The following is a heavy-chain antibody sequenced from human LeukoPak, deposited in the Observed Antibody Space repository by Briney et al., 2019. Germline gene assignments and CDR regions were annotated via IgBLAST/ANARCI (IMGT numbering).Heavy chain of an antibody. J-gene: IGHJ5*02. CDR3: ARRIYYYDSSGFQSLDP. D-gene: IGHD3-22*01. Sequence: SETLSLTCTVSGGSIGSFYWSWIRQPPGKGLEWIGEINHSGSTNYNPSLKSRVTISVDTSKNQFSLKLSSVTAADTAVYYCARRIYYYDSSGFQSLDPWGQGTLVTVSS. CDR2: INHSGST. CDR1: GGSIGSFY. V-gene: IGHV4-34*01.